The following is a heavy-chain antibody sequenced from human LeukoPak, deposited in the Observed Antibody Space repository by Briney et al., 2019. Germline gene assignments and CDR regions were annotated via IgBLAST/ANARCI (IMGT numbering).Heavy chain of an antibody. Sequence: SETLSLTCTVSGGSISSGDYYWSWIRQPPGKGLEWIGSIRYSGSTYYNPSLKSRVTISVDTSKNQFSLNLSSLTAADTAVYYCATSDTVSTYNWFDPWGQGTLVTVS. CDR2: IRYSGST. CDR3: ATSDTVSTYNWFDP. V-gene: IGHV4-39*01. CDR1: GGSISSGDYY. J-gene: IGHJ5*02. D-gene: IGHD5/OR15-5a*01.